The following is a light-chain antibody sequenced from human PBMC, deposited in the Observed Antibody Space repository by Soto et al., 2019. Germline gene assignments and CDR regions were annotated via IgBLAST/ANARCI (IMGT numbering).Light chain of an antibody. CDR1: QSISSW. CDR2: DAS. Sequence: DIQMTQSPSTLSASVGDRVTITCRASQSISSWLAWYQQKPGKAPKLLIYDASSLESGVPSRFSGSGSGTDFTLTISRLAPEDFAVYYCQQYGSSGTLGKGNKGAIK. V-gene: IGKV1-5*01. J-gene: IGKJ4*02. CDR3: QQYGSSGT.